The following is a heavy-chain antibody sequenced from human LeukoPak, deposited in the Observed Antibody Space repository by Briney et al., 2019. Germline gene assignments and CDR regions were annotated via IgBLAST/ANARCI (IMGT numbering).Heavy chain of an antibody. Sequence: GGSLRLSCAASGFTFSSYDMHWVRQATGKGLERVSAIGTAGDTYYPGSVKGRFTISRENAKNSLYLQMNSLRAGDTAVYYCARSTWGGDIDYWGQGTLVTVSS. CDR2: IGTAGDT. J-gene: IGHJ4*02. D-gene: IGHD2-21*01. CDR3: ARSTWGGDIDY. CDR1: GFTFSSYD. V-gene: IGHV3-13*01.